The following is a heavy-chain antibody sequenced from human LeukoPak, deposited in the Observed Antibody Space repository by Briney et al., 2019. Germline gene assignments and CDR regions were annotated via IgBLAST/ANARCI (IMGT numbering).Heavy chain of an antibody. D-gene: IGHD6-13*01. CDR2: IYYSGST. CDR3: ARQRPSSWHYYYYYYMDV. Sequence: PSETLSLTCTVSGGSISSYYWSWIRQPPGKGLEWIGYIYYSGSTNYNPSLKSRVTISVDTSKNQFSLKLSSVTAADTAVYYCARQRPSSWHYYYYYYMDVWGKGTTVTVSS. CDR1: GGSISSYY. V-gene: IGHV4-59*08. J-gene: IGHJ6*03.